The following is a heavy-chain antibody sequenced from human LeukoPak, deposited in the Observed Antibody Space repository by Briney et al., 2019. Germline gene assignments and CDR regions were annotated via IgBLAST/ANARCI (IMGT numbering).Heavy chain of an antibody. CDR2: ISYDGGNK. J-gene: IGHJ3*02. CDR3: AKDFARVRGVIITVGAFDI. V-gene: IGHV3-30*18. Sequence: PGRSLRLSCAASGFTFSSYGMHWVRQAPGKGLEWVAVISYDGGNKYYADSVKGRFTISRDNSKNTLYLQMNSLRAEDTAVYYCAKDFARVRGVIITVGAFDIWGQGTMVTVSS. CDR1: GFTFSSYG. D-gene: IGHD3-10*01.